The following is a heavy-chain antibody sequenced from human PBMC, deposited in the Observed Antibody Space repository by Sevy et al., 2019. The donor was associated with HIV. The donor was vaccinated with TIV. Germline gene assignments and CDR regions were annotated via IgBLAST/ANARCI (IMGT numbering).Heavy chain of an antibody. CDR2: IKLDGSEK. J-gene: IGHJ6*02. D-gene: IGHD2-2*01. CDR1: GFTFSSYW. Sequence: GESLKISCAASGFTFSSYWMSWVRQAPGKGLVWVANIKLDGSEKYYVDSVKGRFTISRDNAKNSLYLQMNSLRAEDTAVYYCARDCSSTSCLWGMDVWGQWTTVTVSS. V-gene: IGHV3-7*03. CDR3: ARDCSSTSCLWGMDV.